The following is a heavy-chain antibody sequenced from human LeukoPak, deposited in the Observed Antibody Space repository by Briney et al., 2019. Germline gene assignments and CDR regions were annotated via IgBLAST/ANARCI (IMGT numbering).Heavy chain of an antibody. CDR2: INLDGSDR. CDR3: GRVIAGAIDY. D-gene: IGHD6-13*01. V-gene: IGHV3-7*01. Sequence: PGGSLRFSGAASGFTFGGYSMTWVRQAPGKGLEWVANINLDGSDRLYVRFVKGRFTISRDNADNSLYLQMNSLRAEDTAVYYCGRVIAGAIDYWGQGTLVTVSS. J-gene: IGHJ4*02. CDR1: GFTFGGYS.